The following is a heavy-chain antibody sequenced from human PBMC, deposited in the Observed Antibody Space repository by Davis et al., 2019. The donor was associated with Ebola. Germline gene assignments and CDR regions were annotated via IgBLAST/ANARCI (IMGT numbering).Heavy chain of an antibody. CDR3: ARGRAATWSENWFDS. CDR1: GVSISSLY. CDR2: VYNSGTT. D-gene: IGHD2-15*01. J-gene: IGHJ5*01. V-gene: IGHV4-59*11. Sequence: SETLSLTCTVSGVSISSLYWSWIRQVPGKGLEWIGHVYNSGTTDYNPSLKSRVVVSVGTSKNHVFLKLRSVTAADTAVYYCARGRAATWSENWFDSWGQGALVIVSS.